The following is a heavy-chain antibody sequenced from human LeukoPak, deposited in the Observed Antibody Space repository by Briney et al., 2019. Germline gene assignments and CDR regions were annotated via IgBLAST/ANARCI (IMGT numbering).Heavy chain of an antibody. J-gene: IGHJ4*02. CDR2: MNPNSGNT. CDR1: GYTFTSYD. Sequence: ASVKVSCKASGYTFTSYDINWVRQATGQGLEWMGWMNPNSGNTGYAQKFQGRVTMTMNTSISTAYMELSSLRSEDTAAYYCARGRVHELLYLCYWGQGTLVTVSS. CDR3: ARGRVHELLYLCY. V-gene: IGHV1-8*01. D-gene: IGHD3-10*01.